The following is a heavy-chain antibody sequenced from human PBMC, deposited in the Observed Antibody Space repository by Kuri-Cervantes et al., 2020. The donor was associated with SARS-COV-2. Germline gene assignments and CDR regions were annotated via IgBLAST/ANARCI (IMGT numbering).Heavy chain of an antibody. D-gene: IGHD2-2*01. CDR1: GGSISSYY. Sequence: SETLSLTCTVSGGSISSYYWSWIRQPPGKGLEWIGYIYYSGSTNYNPSLKSRVTISVDTSKNQFSLKLSSVTAADTAVYYCARDGPLVVPAAEVYYYYGMDVWGQGTTVTVSS. CDR3: ARDGPLVVPAAEVYYYYGMDV. V-gene: IGHV4-59*01. J-gene: IGHJ6*02. CDR2: IYYSGST.